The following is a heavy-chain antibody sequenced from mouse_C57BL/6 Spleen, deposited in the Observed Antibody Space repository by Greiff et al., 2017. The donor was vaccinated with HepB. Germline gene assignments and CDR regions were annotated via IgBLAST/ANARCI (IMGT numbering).Heavy chain of an antibody. Sequence: QVQLQQSGAELARPGASVKLSCKASGYTFTSYGISWVKQRTGQGLEWIGEIYPRSGNTYYNEKFKGKATLTADKSSSTAYMELRSLTSEDSAVYFCARRLLYQGGFAYWGQGTLVTVSA. CDR1: GYTFTSYG. CDR3: ARRLLYQGGFAY. CDR2: IYPRSGNT. J-gene: IGHJ3*01. D-gene: IGHD2-12*01. V-gene: IGHV1-81*01.